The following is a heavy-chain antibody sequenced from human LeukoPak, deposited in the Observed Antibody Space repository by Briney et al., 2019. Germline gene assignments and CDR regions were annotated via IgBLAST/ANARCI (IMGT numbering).Heavy chain of an antibody. D-gene: IGHD4-17*01. CDR1: GGTFSSYA. V-gene: IGHV1-69*01. CDR3: ARGFYGDYRGINLNYFDY. CDR2: IIPIFGTA. J-gene: IGHJ4*02. Sequence: SVKASCKASGGTFSSYAISWVRQAPGQGLEWMGGIIPIFGTANYAQKFQGRVTITVDESTSTAYMELSSLRSEDTAVYYCARGFYGDYRGINLNYFDYWGQGTLVTVSS.